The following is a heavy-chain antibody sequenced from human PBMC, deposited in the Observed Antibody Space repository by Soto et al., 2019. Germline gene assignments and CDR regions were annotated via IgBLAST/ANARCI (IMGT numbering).Heavy chain of an antibody. J-gene: IGHJ6*02. D-gene: IGHD1-26*01. V-gene: IGHV5-51*01. CDR2: IYPGDSDT. Sequence: PGESLKISCKGSGYSFTSYWIGWVRQMPGKGLEWMGIIYPGDSDTRYSPSFQGQVTISADKSISTAYLQWNSLKASDTAMYYCARSPQSPSSPEWQWAQLLYYGMDVWGQGTTVTVSS. CDR3: ARSPQSPSSPEWQWAQLLYYGMDV. CDR1: GYSFTSYW.